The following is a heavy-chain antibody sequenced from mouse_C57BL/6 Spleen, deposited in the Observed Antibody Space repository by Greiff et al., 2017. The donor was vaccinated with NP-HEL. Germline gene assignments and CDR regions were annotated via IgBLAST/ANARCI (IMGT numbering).Heavy chain of an antibody. CDR3: GRGGGGMVKDWFAY. CDR2: IYPGDGDT. V-gene: IGHV1-82*01. Sequence: QVQLKESGPELVKPGASVKISCKASGYAFSSSWMNWVKQRPGKGLEWIGRIYPGDGDTNYNGKFKGKATLTADKSSSTAYMQLSSLTSEASAVYCWGRGGGGMVKDWFAYWGQGTLVTVSA. J-gene: IGHJ3*01. CDR1: GYAFSSSW. D-gene: IGHD2-2*01.